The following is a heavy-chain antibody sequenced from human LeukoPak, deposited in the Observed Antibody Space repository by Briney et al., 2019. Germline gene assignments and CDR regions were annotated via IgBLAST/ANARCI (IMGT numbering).Heavy chain of an antibody. Sequence: GGSLRLSCAASGFTVSSNYMSWVRQAPGKGLEWVSVIYSGGSTYYADSVRGRFTISRDNLKNTLYLQMNSLRAEDMALYYCAKARGSDYGDYVIFDYWGQGTLVTVSS. CDR3: AKARGSDYGDYVIFDY. V-gene: IGHV3-53*01. CDR1: GFTVSSNY. CDR2: IYSGGST. J-gene: IGHJ4*02. D-gene: IGHD4-17*01.